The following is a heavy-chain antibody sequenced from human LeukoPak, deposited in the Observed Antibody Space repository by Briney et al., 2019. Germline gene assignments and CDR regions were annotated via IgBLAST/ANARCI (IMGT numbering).Heavy chain of an antibody. CDR3: ARWDIVVVPAAPLTYYGMDV. D-gene: IGHD2-2*01. J-gene: IGHJ6*02. CDR1: GFTFSDYY. CDR2: ISSSGSTI. V-gene: IGHV3-11*01. Sequence: GGSLRLSCAASGFTFSDYYMSWIRQAPGKGLEWVSYISSSGSTIYYADSVKGRFTISRDNAKNSLYLQMNSLRAEDTAVYYCARWDIVVVPAAPLTYYGMDVWGQGTTVTVSS.